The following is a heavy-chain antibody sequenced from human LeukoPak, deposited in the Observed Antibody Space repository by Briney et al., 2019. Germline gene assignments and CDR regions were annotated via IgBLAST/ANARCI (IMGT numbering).Heavy chain of an antibody. D-gene: IGHD5-18*01. CDR2: IYTSGST. CDR1: GGSISSGSYY. Sequence: SETLSLTCTVSGGSISSGSYYWSWIRQPAGKGLEWIGRIYTSGSTNYNPSLKSRVTISVDTSKNQFSLKLSSVTAADTAVYYCAREDSYGLRAMDYWGQGTLVTVSS. CDR3: AREDSYGLRAMDY. V-gene: IGHV4-61*02. J-gene: IGHJ4*02.